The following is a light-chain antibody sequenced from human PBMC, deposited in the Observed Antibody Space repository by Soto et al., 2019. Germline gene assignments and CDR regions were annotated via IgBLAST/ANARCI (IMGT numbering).Light chain of an antibody. CDR1: QSVSSN. CDR3: QQYDNWTGT. Sequence: ETVMTQSPATLSVSPGERATLSCRARQSVSSNLAWYQQKPGHAPRLLIYGASSRATGSPARFSGSGSGTEFTLIISNLQSEDFAVYYCQQYDNWTGTFGQGTKLEIK. V-gene: IGKV3-15*01. J-gene: IGKJ2*01. CDR2: GAS.